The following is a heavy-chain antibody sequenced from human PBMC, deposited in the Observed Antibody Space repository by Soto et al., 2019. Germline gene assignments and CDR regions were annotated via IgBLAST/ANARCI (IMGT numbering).Heavy chain of an antibody. J-gene: IGHJ6*03. CDR1: GFTFSSYW. CDR3: AREIISGSSSWYYYYYMDV. CDR2: IKQDGSEK. Sequence: GGSLRLSCAASGFTFSSYWMSWVRHAPGKGLEWVANIKQDGSEKYYVDSVKGRFTISRDNAKNSLYLQMNSLRAEDTAVYYCAREIISGSSSWYYYYYMDVWGKGTTVTVSS. D-gene: IGHD6-13*01. V-gene: IGHV3-7*03.